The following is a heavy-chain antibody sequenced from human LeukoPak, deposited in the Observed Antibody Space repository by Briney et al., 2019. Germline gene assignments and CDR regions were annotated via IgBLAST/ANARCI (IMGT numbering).Heavy chain of an antibody. D-gene: IGHD5-12*01. CDR3: ARVRRRSSAYDYSDY. CDR2: LSSTSTYI. CDR1: GFTFSDYS. V-gene: IGHV3-21*06. Sequence: PGGSLRLSCAASGFTFSDYSMNWVRRAPGKGLEWVSALSSTSTYIYYADSVKGRFTISRDNAKNSLYLQMNGLRAEDTAVYYCARVRRRSSAYDYSDYWGQGTLVTVS. J-gene: IGHJ4*02.